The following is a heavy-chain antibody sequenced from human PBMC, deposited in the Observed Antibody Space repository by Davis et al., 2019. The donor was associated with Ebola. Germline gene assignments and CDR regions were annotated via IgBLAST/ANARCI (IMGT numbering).Heavy chain of an antibody. V-gene: IGHV3-7*01. CDR1: GFTFSSYW. D-gene: IGHD5-12*01. CDR2: IKQDGSEK. CDR3: AKNSGYGYVS. Sequence: PGGSLRLSCAASGFTFSSYWMSWVRQAPGKGLEWVANIKQDGSEKYYVESVKGRFTISRDNAKDSVYLQMNSLRAEDTAVYYCAKNSGYGYVSWGQGTLVTVSS. J-gene: IGHJ5*02.